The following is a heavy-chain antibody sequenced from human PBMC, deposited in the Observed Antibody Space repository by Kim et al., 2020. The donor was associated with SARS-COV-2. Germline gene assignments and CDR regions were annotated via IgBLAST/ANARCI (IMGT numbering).Heavy chain of an antibody. CDR3: ARDYPRNGLRLGELSLSY. CDR1: GFTFSSYG. V-gene: IGHV3-33*08. D-gene: IGHD3-16*02. CDR2: IWYDGSNK. Sequence: GGSLRLSCAASGFTFSSYGMHWVRQAPGKGLEWVAVIWYDGSNKYYADSVKGRFTISRDNSKNTLYLQMNSLRAEDTAVYYCARDYPRNGLRLGELSLSYWGQGTLVTVSS. J-gene: IGHJ4*02.